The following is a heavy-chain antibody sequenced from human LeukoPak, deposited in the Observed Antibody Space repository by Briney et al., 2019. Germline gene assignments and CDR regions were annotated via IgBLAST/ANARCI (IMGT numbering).Heavy chain of an antibody. CDR3: ARDYYDSSGPVPGAFDI. V-gene: IGHV3-66*02. D-gene: IGHD3-22*01. CDR1: GFTLSNYW. CDR2: IYSGGTT. Sequence: PGGSLRLSCAASGFTLSNYWMHWVRQAPGKGLEWVSVIYSGGTTNYADSVKGRFTISRDNSKNTLYLQMNSLRAEDTAVYYCARDYYDSSGPVPGAFDIWGQGTMVTVSS. J-gene: IGHJ3*02.